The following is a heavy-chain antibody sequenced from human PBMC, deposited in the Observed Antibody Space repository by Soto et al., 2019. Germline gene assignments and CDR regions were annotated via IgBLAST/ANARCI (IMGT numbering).Heavy chain of an antibody. CDR3: ARETVEMSTVRLFDS. Sequence: QVQLVESGGGVVQPGGSLRLSCIASGFVFRNHGMHWVRQAPGEGLEWVGLIWYDGSKTYYADSEKGRLNISRDNSKNTLFLQINSLSVEDTGIYHCARETVEMSTVRLFDSWGQGTLVIVSS. CDR2: IWYDGSKT. J-gene: IGHJ4*02. CDR1: GFVFRNHG. D-gene: IGHD3-10*01. V-gene: IGHV3-33*01.